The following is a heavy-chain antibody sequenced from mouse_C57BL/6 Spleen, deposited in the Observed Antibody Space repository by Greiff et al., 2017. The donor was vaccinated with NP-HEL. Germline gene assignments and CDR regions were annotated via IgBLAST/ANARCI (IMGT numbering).Heavy chain of an antibody. J-gene: IGHJ1*03. V-gene: IGHV6-3*01. CDR1: GFTFSNYW. CDR2: IRLKSDNYAT. Sequence: EVQLVESGGGLVQPGGSMKLSCVASGFTFSNYWMNWVRQSPEKGLEWVAQIRLKSDNYATHYAESVKGRFTISRDDSKSSVYLQMNNLRAEDTGIYYCTGITTVVYWYFDVWGTGTTVTVSS. CDR3: TGITTVVYWYFDV. D-gene: IGHD1-1*01.